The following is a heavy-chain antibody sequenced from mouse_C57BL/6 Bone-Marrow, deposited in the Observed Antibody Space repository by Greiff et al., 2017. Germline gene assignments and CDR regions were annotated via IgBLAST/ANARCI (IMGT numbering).Heavy chain of an antibody. CDR3: ARSPHGSSYWYFDV. V-gene: IGHV1-80*01. J-gene: IGHJ1*03. CDR2: IYPGDGDT. D-gene: IGHD1-1*01. CDR1: GYAFSSYW. Sequence: QVQLQQPGAELVKPGASVKISCKASGYAFSSYWMNWVKQRPGKGLEWIGQIYPGDGDTNYNGKFKGKATLTADKSSSTAYMQLSSLTSEDSAVYFCARSPHGSSYWYFDVWGTGTTVTVSS.